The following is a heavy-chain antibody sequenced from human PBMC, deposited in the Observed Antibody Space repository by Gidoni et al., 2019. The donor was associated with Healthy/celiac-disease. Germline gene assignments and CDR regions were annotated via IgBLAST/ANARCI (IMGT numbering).Heavy chain of an antibody. CDR2: ISYDGSNK. D-gene: IGHD3-22*01. J-gene: IGHJ4*02. CDR3: AHTLSRRLSSGPPFDY. Sequence: QVQLVESGGGVVQPGRSLRLSCAASGFTFSSYGMHWVRQAPGKGLEWVAVISYDGSNKYYADSVKGRFTISRDNSKNTLYLQMNSLRAEDTAVYYCAHTLSRRLSSGPPFDYWGQGTLVTVSS. V-gene: IGHV3-30*03. CDR1: GFTFSSYG.